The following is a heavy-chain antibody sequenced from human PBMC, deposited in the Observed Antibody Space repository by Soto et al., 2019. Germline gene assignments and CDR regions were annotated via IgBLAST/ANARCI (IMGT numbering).Heavy chain of an antibody. CDR3: ARAPIAAAGTRLNWLDP. CDR2: MNPNSGNT. Sequence: QVQLEQSGAEVKKPGASVTVSCKASGYTFTSYDINWVRQATGQGLEWMGWMNPNSGNTAYAQKFQGRVTMTRNTSISTAYMELSSLRSEDTAVYYCARAPIAAAGTRLNWLDPWGQGTLVTVSS. V-gene: IGHV1-8*01. J-gene: IGHJ5*02. CDR1: GYTFTSYD. D-gene: IGHD6-13*01.